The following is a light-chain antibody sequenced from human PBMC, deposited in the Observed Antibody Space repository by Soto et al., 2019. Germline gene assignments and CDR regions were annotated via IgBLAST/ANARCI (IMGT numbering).Light chain of an antibody. J-gene: IGLJ2*01. CDR2: EVS. V-gene: IGLV2-14*01. Sequence: QSVLTQPASVSGSPGQSITISCTGTSSDVGGYNYVSWYQQHPGKAPKLMIYEVSNRPSGVSHRFSGSKSGDTASLTISGLQAEDEADYYCSSYTSSSTLMVFGGGTQLTV. CDR1: SSDVGGYNY. CDR3: SSYTSSSTLMV.